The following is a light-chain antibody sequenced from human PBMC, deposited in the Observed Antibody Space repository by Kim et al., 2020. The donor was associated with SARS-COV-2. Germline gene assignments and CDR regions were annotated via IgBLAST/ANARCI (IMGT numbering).Light chain of an antibody. Sequence: GDRGTISCRASQSINNWLAWYQQKPGQAPKVLIYEASNLESGVPSRFSGSGSGTEFTLTISSLQPDDFAPYYCQQYKSYPWTFGQGTKVDIK. CDR1: QSINNW. CDR3: QQYKSYPWT. CDR2: EAS. V-gene: IGKV1-5*03. J-gene: IGKJ1*01.